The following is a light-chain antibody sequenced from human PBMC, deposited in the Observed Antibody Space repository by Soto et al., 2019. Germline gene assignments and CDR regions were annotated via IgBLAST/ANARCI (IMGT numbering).Light chain of an antibody. CDR2: GAS. V-gene: IGKV3-15*01. CDR1: QSGSSI. Sequence: EIVMTQSPATLYVSPGDRATLSCRASQSGSSILAWYQQKPGQAPRLLIYGASTRVTGIPARFSGSGSGTEFTLTISSLQSEDFAVYYCQQYNNWPLFGQGTRLEIK. CDR3: QQYNNWPL. J-gene: IGKJ5*01.